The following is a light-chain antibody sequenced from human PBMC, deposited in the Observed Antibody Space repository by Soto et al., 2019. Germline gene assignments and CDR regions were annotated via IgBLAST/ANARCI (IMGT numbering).Light chain of an antibody. CDR1: QSVSSSY. CDR2: DAS. V-gene: IGKV3-20*01. CDR3: QQYGSSPPYT. J-gene: IGKJ2*01. Sequence: ETVLTQSPGTLSLSPGERATLSCRASQSVSSSYLAWYQQKPGQAPRLLIYDASSRATGIPDRFSASGSKTDFTLTISRLEPEDFAVYYCQQYGSSPPYTFGQGTKLEIK.